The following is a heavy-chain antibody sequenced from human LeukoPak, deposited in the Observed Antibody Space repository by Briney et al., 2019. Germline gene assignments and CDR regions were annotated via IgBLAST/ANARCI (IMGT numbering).Heavy chain of an antibody. CDR3: ARYSGSLDFDY. CDR1: GGSISSYY. Sequence: SETLSLTCTVSGGSISSYYWSWIRQPPGKGLEWIGYIYYSGSTNYNPSLKSRVTISVDTSKNQFSLKLSSVTAADTAVYYCARYSGSLDFDYWGQGTLVTVSS. D-gene: IGHD1-26*01. CDR2: IYYSGST. J-gene: IGHJ4*02. V-gene: IGHV4-59*01.